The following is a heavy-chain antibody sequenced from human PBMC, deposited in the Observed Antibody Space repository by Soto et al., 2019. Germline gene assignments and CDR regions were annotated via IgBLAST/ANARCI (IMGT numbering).Heavy chain of an antibody. V-gene: IGHV3-30*18. Sequence: QVQLVESGGGVVQPGGTLRLSCAASGFTFSSYGMQWVRQAPGKGPEWVAVIAYDGSLKYYVDSVKGRFTISRDNSKNTLYLQINSLRAEDTAVYYCAKDLKVSGSHYGTLNYYYGMDVWGQVTTVSVSS. D-gene: IGHD3-10*01. CDR2: IAYDGSLK. CDR1: GFTFSSYG. J-gene: IGHJ6*02. CDR3: AKDLKVSGSHYGTLNYYYGMDV.